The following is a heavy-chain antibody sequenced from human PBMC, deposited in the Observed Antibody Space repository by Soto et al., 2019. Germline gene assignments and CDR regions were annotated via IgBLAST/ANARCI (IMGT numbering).Heavy chain of an antibody. Sequence: GGSLRLSCAASGFTFSSYSMNWVRQAPGKGLEWVSSISSSSSYIYYADSVKGRFTISRDNAKDSLYLQMNSLRAEDTAVYYCARAQVFWSDYKDYYGMDVWGQGTTVTVYS. V-gene: IGHV3-21*01. CDR3: ARAQVFWSDYKDYYGMDV. J-gene: IGHJ6*02. CDR2: ISSSSSYI. CDR1: GFTFSSYS. D-gene: IGHD3-3*01.